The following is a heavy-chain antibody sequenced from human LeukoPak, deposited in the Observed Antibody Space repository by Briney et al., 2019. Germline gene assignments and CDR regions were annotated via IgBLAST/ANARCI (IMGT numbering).Heavy chain of an antibody. Sequence: GGSLRLSCAASGFTFSTSVMHWVRQAPGKGLEWVAIISRDGNDRRYAGSVKGRFTISRDNSRNTLSLQMNSLTAEDTAVYYCAKDGGTIFDVLKYHFDLWGQGALVTVSS. J-gene: IGHJ4*02. CDR1: GFTFSTSV. D-gene: IGHD3-3*01. V-gene: IGHV3-30*01. CDR3: AKDGGTIFDVLKYHFDL. CDR2: ISRDGNDR.